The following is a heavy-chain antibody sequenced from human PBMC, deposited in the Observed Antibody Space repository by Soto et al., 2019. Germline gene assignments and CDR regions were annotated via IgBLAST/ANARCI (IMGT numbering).Heavy chain of an antibody. CDR1: GGSISSGGYY. CDR2: IYYSGST. Sequence: SSETLSLTCTVSGGSISSGGYYWSWIRQHPGKGLEWIGYIYYSGSTYYNPSLKSRVTISVDTSKNQFSLKLSSVTAADTAVYYCARVGSSWYFESPASWFDPWGQGTLVTVSS. J-gene: IGHJ5*02. CDR3: ARVGSSWYFESPASWFDP. V-gene: IGHV4-31*03. D-gene: IGHD6-13*01.